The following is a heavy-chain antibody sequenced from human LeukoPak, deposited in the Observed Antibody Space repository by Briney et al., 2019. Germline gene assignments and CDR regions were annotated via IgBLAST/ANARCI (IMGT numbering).Heavy chain of an antibody. J-gene: IGHJ3*02. D-gene: IGHD3-22*01. Sequence: PGGSLRLSCAASGFPFSDYAMSWVRQAPGKGLEWVSGISGSGTSTYYTDSVKGRFTISRDNSKNTLYLQMNSLRAEDTAVYYCARGYYYYDSSGYYPDAFDIWGQGTMVTVSS. CDR3: ARGYYYYDSSGYYPDAFDI. CDR1: GFPFSDYA. CDR2: ISGSGTST. V-gene: IGHV3-23*01.